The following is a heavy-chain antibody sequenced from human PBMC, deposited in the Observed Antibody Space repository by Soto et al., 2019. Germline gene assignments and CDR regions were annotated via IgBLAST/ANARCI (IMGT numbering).Heavy chain of an antibody. V-gene: IGHV2-5*02. D-gene: IGHD2-21*02. J-gene: IGHJ6*02. CDR2: VYWDDDK. Sequence: SGPTLVNPTQTLTLTCTFSGFSLSTSGVGVGWIRQPPGKALEWLALVYWDDDKRYNPSLRSRLTITKDTSKKQVVLTMTNMDPVDTATYYCVQSRCGDDCLTFYSSHAYYGLDVWGQGTTVTVSS. CDR3: VQSRCGDDCLTFYSSHAYYGLDV. CDR1: GFSLSTSGVG.